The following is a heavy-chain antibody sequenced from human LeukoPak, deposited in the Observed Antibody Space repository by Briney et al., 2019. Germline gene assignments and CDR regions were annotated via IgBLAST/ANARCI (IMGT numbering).Heavy chain of an antibody. CDR1: GGSISSYY. CDR3: ARGYYAPPVGYYYMDV. J-gene: IGHJ6*03. D-gene: IGHD3-10*01. CDR2: VYRTGST. V-gene: IGHV4-4*07. Sequence: SETLSLTCTVSGGSISSYYWSWIRQPAGKGLEYIGRVYRTGSTSSNPSLQSRVTISVDTSKNQFSLKLNSVTAADTAVYYCARGYYAPPVGYYYMDVWGKGTTVTVSS.